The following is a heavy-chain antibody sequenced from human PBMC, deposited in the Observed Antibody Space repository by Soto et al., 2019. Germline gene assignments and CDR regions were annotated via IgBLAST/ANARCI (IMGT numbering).Heavy chain of an antibody. CDR1: GFTLSSYE. V-gene: IGHV3-48*03. CDR2: ISSSGNTI. J-gene: IGHJ4*02. D-gene: IGHD2-2*01. CDR3: ARARYCTSTSCYYYFDY. Sequence: VGSLRLSCAASGFTLSSYEMNWVRQAPGKGLEWVSYISSSGNTIYYADSVKGRFTISRDNAKNSLYLQMNSLRAEDTAVYYCARARYCTSTSCYYYFDYLGQGTLVTVSS.